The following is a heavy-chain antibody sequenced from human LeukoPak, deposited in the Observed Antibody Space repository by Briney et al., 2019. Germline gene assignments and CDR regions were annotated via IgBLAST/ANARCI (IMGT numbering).Heavy chain of an antibody. Sequence: GGSLRLSCAASGFTFSSYAMSWVRQAPGKGLEWVSAISGSGGSTYYADSVKGRFTISRGNSKNTLYLQMNSLRAEDTAVYYCAKWGLSVQDPRADYWGQGTLVTVSS. CDR2: ISGSGGST. CDR3: AKWGLSVQDPRADY. V-gene: IGHV3-23*01. CDR1: GFTFSSYA. D-gene: IGHD3-10*01. J-gene: IGHJ4*02.